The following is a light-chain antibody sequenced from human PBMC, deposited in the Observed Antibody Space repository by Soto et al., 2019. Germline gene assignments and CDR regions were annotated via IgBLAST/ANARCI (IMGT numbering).Light chain of an antibody. Sequence: IVLTQSPGILSLSPGERATLSCRASQSVSNDFLAWYQQKPGQAPRLLIYGASTRATDVPDRFSGSGSGTDFALTISRLEPEDFAVYYCQQYGSSPPITFGQGTRLEIK. V-gene: IGKV3-20*01. CDR3: QQYGSSPPIT. J-gene: IGKJ5*01. CDR1: QSVSNDF. CDR2: GAS.